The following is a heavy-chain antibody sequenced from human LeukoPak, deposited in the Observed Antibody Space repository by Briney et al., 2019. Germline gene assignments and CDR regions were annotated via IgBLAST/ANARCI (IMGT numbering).Heavy chain of an antibody. CDR2: IYNSGST. CDR3: ARDRELGS. Sequence: SETLSLTCIVSGGSISIYYWNWIRQPPGKGLEWIGYIYNSGSTDYNPSLKRRVTISTDTSKNQFSLKLTSVTAADTAVYYCARDRELGSWGQGILVTVSS. D-gene: IGHD3-16*01. V-gene: IGHV4-59*01. J-gene: IGHJ5*02. CDR1: GGSISIYY.